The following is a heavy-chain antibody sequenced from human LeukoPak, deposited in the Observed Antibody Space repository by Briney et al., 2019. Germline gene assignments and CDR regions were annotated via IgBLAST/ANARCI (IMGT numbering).Heavy chain of an antibody. D-gene: IGHD4-17*01. CDR3: ARQLDYGDYVRAFDI. V-gene: IGHV4-59*08. CDR1: GGSISSYY. CDR2: IYYGGST. Sequence: SETLSLTCTVSGGSISSYYWSWLRQPPGKGLEWIGYIYYGGSTNYNPSLKSRVTISVDTSKNQFSLKLSSVTAADTAVYYCARQLDYGDYVRAFDIWGQGTMVTVSS. J-gene: IGHJ3*02.